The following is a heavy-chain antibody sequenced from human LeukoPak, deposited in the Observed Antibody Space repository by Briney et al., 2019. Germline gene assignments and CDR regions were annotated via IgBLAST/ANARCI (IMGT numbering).Heavy chain of an antibody. D-gene: IGHD6-19*01. Sequence: GGSLRLSCVVSGITFSSYEMNWVRQAPGKGLEWVSYISTSGSTIYYADSVKGRFTISRDNAKNSLYLQMNGLRAEDTAIYYCASPQWLAFWGQGTLVTISS. CDR1: GITFSSYE. J-gene: IGHJ4*02. V-gene: IGHV3-48*03. CDR2: ISTSGSTI. CDR3: ASPQWLAF.